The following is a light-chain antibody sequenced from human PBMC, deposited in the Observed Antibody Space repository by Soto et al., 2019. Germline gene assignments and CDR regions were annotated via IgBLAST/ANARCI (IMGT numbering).Light chain of an antibody. J-gene: IGLJ1*01. CDR3: CSYAGSPYG. V-gene: IGLV2-11*01. Sequence: QSALTQPRSVSGSPGQSVTISCTGPSSDVGGYNYVSWYQQYPGKAPKLMIYEVSKRPSRVPDRFSGSKSGNTASLTISGVQAEDEADYYCCSYAGSPYGFGTGTKVTVL. CDR2: EVS. CDR1: SSDVGGYNY.